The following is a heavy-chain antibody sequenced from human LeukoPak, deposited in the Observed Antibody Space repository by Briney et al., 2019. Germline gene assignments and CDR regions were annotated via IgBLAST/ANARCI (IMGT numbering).Heavy chain of an antibody. Sequence: PGGSLRLSCGASGFTVNSHYMSWVRQAPGKGLEWVSIIYDGGTTSYEDSVKGRFTISRDNSNNILYLQMSSLRAEDTAVYYCATVAGGTYHFDLWGQGALVTVSS. J-gene: IGHJ4*02. D-gene: IGHD1-26*01. CDR2: IYDGGTT. V-gene: IGHV3-53*01. CDR3: ATVAGGTYHFDL. CDR1: GFTVNSHY.